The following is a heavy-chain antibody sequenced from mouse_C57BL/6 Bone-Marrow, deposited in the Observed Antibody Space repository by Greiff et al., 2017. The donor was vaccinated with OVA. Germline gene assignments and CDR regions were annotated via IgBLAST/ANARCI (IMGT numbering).Heavy chain of an antibody. V-gene: IGHV14-4*01. CDR2: LDPENGDP. CDR3: TTGCWYGN. CDR1: GFNITDDY. J-gene: IGHJ2*01. D-gene: IGHD1-1*02. Sequence: VQLKQSGAELVRPGASVKLSCTASGFNITDDYMHWVKQRPEQGLEWIGWLDPENGDPEYASKFQGKATITADTSSNTAYLQLSSLTSEDTAVYYCTTGCWYGNWGQGTTLTVSS.